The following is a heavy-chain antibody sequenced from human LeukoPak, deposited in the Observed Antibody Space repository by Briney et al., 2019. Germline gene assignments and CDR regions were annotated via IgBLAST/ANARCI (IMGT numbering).Heavy chain of an antibody. J-gene: IGHJ3*02. V-gene: IGHV1-2*02. D-gene: IGHD3-9*01. CDR1: GYTFTGYY. CDR3: PSGIGVTPYYDILTGPHAFDI. CDR2: INPNSGGT. Sequence: ASVKVSCKASGYTFTGYYMHWVRQAPGQGLEWMGWINPNSGGTNYAQKFQGRVTMTRDTSISTAYMELSRLRSNDTAVYYCPSGIGVTPYYDILTGPHAFDIWGQGTMVTVYS.